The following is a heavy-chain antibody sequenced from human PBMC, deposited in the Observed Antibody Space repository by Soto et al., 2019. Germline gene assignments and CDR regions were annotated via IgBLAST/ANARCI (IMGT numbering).Heavy chain of an antibody. CDR2: ISSSTSYT. CDR1: GFTFSDYY. Sequence: PGGSLRLSCAVSGFTFSDYYMSWIRQAPGRGLEWISYISSSTSYTNYADSVKGRFTISRDNAKHSLYLQMNSLRAEDTAVYYCTREPGYSSGWYDYWGQGTLVTVSS. J-gene: IGHJ4*02. CDR3: TREPGYSSGWYDY. D-gene: IGHD6-19*01. V-gene: IGHV3-11*05.